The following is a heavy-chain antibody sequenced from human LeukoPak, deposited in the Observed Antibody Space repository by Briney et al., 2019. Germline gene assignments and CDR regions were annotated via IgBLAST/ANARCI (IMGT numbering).Heavy chain of an antibody. Sequence: SETVSLTCTVSGGAISSYYWSWTRQSPGKGLEWIGYIYYSGSTNYHPSLKSRVTMSVDTSNQLSLKLSSVTAADTALYYCARGLRHLEWSHDAFDIWGQGTTVTVSS. CDR2: IYYSGST. D-gene: IGHD3-3*01. CDR1: GGAISSYY. V-gene: IGHV4-59*01. CDR3: ARGLRHLEWSHDAFDI. J-gene: IGHJ3*02.